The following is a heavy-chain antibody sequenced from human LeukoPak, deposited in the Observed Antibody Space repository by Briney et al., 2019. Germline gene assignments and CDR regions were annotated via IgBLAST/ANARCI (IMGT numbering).Heavy chain of an antibody. CDR2: IYYSRST. Sequence: SETLSLTCTVSGGSTSSYYWSWIRQPPGKGREGMVYIYYSRSTNYNPALKRPVTISVYTSKNQFSLKLSSVPAAETAVYYCESVDYDSSGSYQYNWFDPWGQGTLVTVSS. V-gene: IGHV4-59*01. CDR1: GGSTSSYY. J-gene: IGHJ5*02. D-gene: IGHD3-22*01. CDR3: ESVDYDSSGSYQYNWFDP.